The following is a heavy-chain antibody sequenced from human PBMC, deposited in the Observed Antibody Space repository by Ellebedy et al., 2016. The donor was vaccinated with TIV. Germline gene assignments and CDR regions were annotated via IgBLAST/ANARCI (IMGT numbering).Heavy chain of an antibody. Sequence: AASVKVSCKTSGYTFTDYYIHWVRQAPGQGLAWMTWINPNSGGTNYAQKFQGRVTVTRDTSTSTAFLELSRLRSDDTAVYYCTRDLTNIVSGDYWGQGTLVTVSS. V-gene: IGHV1-2*02. CDR2: INPNSGGT. CDR1: GYTFTDYY. CDR3: TRDLTNIVSGDY. D-gene: IGHD5/OR15-5a*01. J-gene: IGHJ4*02.